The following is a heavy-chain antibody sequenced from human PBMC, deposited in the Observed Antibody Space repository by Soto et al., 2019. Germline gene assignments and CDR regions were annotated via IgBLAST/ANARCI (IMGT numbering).Heavy chain of an antibody. Sequence: PGGSLRLSWAASGFTFNTLGMGWVLQSQGKGLEWVSSINSDGSSTTYADSVKGRFTISRDNAKNTLYLQMNSLRAEDTAVYYCVRGEGGWETYWGQGTLVTVSS. J-gene: IGHJ4*02. CDR1: GFTFNTLG. V-gene: IGHV3-74*01. CDR3: VRGEGGWETY. CDR2: INSDGSST. D-gene: IGHD6-19*01.